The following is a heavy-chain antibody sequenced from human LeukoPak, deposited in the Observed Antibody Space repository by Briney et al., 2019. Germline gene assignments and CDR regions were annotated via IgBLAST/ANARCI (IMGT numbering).Heavy chain of an antibody. D-gene: IGHD4-17*01. CDR1: GYTFPNYG. J-gene: IGHJ5*02. Sequence: ASVKVSCKASGYTFPNYGITWVRQAPGQGLEWMGWISPYSGNTNYAQKLQGRVTMTTDRSTSTAYMELRSLISDDTAVYYCARGPGDYGDFWAWFDPWGQGTLVTVSS. CDR3: ARGPGDYGDFWAWFDP. CDR2: ISPYSGNT. V-gene: IGHV1-18*01.